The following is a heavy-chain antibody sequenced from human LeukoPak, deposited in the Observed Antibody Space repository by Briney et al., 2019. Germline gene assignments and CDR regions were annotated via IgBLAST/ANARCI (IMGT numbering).Heavy chain of an antibody. D-gene: IGHD6-6*01. CDR3: AREQEAARYWFFDL. Sequence: GSLSLSCAASGFSFSSYWRHWIRQAPGKGLVWVSRIDKDGTSTHYADSVTGRFTISRDNAKNIPYLEMNTLRGEDTAVYFCAREQEAARYWFFDLWGRGTLVTVSS. V-gene: IGHV3-74*01. CDR1: GFSFSSYW. J-gene: IGHJ2*01. CDR2: IDKDGTST.